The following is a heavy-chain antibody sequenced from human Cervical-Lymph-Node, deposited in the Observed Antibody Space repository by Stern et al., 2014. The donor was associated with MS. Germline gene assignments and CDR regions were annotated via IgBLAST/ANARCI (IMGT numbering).Heavy chain of an antibody. D-gene: IGHD6-19*01. J-gene: IGHJ4*02. CDR3: VKDVDSSIAVSFDH. CDR2: ISWNSNSI. Sequence: EVQLVESGGGLVQPGRSLRLSCSASGFTFDDHAMHWVRQTPAKGLEWVAGISWNSNSIAPAASVTGRFNISRDTAHTSPATELNSLRPEDTALYYCVKDVDSSIAVSFDHWGQGTLVTVSS. V-gene: IGHV3-9*01. CDR1: GFTFDDHA.